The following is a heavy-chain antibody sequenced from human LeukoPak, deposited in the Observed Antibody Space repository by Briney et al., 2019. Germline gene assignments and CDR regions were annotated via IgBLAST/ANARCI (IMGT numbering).Heavy chain of an antibody. J-gene: IGHJ5*02. D-gene: IGHD3-10*01. CDR3: ARPLMYYYGSETYYWFDP. Sequence: GGSLRLSCETSGFTFSTYWMGWVRQAPGKGLEWVANIKQDGSLKYYVDSVKGRFTISRDNAKNSLYLQMNSLRAEDTAMYYCARPLMYYYGSETYYWFDPWGQGTLVTVSS. CDR2: IKQDGSLK. CDR1: GFTFSTYW. V-gene: IGHV3-7*01.